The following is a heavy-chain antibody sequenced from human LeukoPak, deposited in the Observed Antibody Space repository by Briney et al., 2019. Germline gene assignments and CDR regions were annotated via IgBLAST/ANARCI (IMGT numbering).Heavy chain of an antibody. D-gene: IGHD2-2*01. V-gene: IGHV3-21*01. CDR2: IGSGSSYI. CDR3: ARDFQYCNSTSCYDLRDFDY. CDR1: GFTFSSYS. Sequence: GGSLRLSCAASGFTFSSYSMNWVRQAPGKGLEWVSSIGSGSSYIYYADSVKGRFTISRDNAKNSLYLQMNSLRAEDTAVYYCARDFQYCNSTSCYDLRDFDYWGQGTLVTVSS. J-gene: IGHJ4*02.